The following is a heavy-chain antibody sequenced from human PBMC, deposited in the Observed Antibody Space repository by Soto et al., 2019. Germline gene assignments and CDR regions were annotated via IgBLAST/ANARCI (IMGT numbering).Heavy chain of an antibody. D-gene: IGHD3-10*01. CDR2: ISWNSGSI. V-gene: IGHV3-9*01. CDR1: GFTFDDYA. CDR3: AKDRGGELLSGGIDY. Sequence: DVQLVESGGGLVQPGRSLRLSCAASGFTFDDYAMHWVRQAPGKGLEWVSGISWNSGSIGYADSVKGRFTISRDNAKNSLYLQMNSLRAEDTALYYCAKDRGGELLSGGIDYWGQGTLVTVSS. J-gene: IGHJ4*02.